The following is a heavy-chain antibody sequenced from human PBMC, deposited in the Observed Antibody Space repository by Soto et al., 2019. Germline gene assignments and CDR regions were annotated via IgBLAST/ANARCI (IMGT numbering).Heavy chain of an antibody. D-gene: IGHD3-22*01. CDR1: GGSISSGDYY. J-gene: IGHJ6*02. Sequence: SETLSLTCTVSGGSISSGDYYWSWIRQPPGKGLEWIGYIYYSGSTYYNPSLKSRVTISVDTSKNQFSLKLSSVTAADTAVYYCARGAGHYYDSSGYYFYYYYGMDVWGQGTTVTVSS. CDR3: ARGAGHYYDSSGYYFYYYYGMDV. CDR2: IYYSGST. V-gene: IGHV4-30-4*01.